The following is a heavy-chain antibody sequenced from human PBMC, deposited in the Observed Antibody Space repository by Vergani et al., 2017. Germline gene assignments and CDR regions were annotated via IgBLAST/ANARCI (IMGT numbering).Heavy chain of an antibody. Sequence: QLASGPGRVKPSQTLSLTCTISGGSISAGYYFWSWIRQPAGKGLEWLGHISASGNASHSPSLKTRVSMSVDTSKNQFSLTVTSVTAADTAIYFCARRRGGYDSGGKVHPLRTAFDGWGHGTVVTDSS. CDR2: ISASGNA. V-gene: IGHV4-61*02. CDR3: ARRRGGYDSGGKVHPLRTAFDG. D-gene: IGHD3-22*01. J-gene: IGHJ3*01. CDR1: GGSISAGYYF.